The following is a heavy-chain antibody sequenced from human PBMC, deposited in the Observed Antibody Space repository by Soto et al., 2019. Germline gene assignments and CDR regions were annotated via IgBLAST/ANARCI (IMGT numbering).Heavy chain of an antibody. D-gene: IGHD2-2*01. CDR2: ISGSGGST. Sequence: GGSLRLSCAASGFTFSSYAMSWVRQAPGKGLEWVSAISGSGGSTYYADSVKGRFTISRDNSKNTPYLQMNSLRAEDTAVYYCAKDTNEYQLPSYYYYYGMDVWGQGTTVTVSS. J-gene: IGHJ6*02. V-gene: IGHV3-23*01. CDR3: AKDTNEYQLPSYYYYYGMDV. CDR1: GFTFSSYA.